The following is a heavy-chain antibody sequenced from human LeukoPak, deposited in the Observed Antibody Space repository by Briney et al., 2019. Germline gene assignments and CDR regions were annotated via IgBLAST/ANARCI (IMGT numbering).Heavy chain of an antibody. J-gene: IGHJ4*02. D-gene: IGHD1-26*01. Sequence: SETLSLTCTVSGGSISSYYWSWIRQPPGKGLEWIGYIYYSGSTNYNPSHKSRVTISVDTSKNQFSLKLSSVTAADPAVYYCATGGSPGDLLGYCGEGTLVTVSS. V-gene: IGHV4-59*01. CDR3: ATGGSPGDLLGY. CDR1: GGSISSYY. CDR2: IYYSGST.